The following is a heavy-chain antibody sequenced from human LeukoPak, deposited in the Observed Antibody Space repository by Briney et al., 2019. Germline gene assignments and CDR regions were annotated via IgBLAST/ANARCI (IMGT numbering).Heavy chain of an antibody. D-gene: IGHD3-22*01. CDR1: GGSISGYY. CDR2: IHNSGST. V-gene: IGHV4-59*01. CDR3: VREGYDSSGYYLDS. J-gene: IGHJ4*02. Sequence: SETLSLTCTVSGGSISGYYWSWFWQPPGKGLEWFGWIHNSGSTENNPSLKSRVTMSVDTSKNQISLRLYSVTAADTAVYYCVREGYDSSGYYLDSWGQGTLVTVSS.